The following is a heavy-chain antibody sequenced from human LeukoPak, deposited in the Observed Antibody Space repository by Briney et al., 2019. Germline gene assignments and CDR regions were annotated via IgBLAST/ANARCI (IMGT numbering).Heavy chain of an antibody. CDR1: GYTFTSYD. CDR2: MNPNSGNT. CDR3: ARFFSSDGMDV. D-gene: IGHD6-6*01. Sequence: ASVKVSCKASGYTFTSYDINWVRQATGHGLEWMGWMNPNSGNTGYAQKCQGRVTMTRNTSISTAYMELSSLRSEDTAVYYCARFFSSDGMDVWGQGTTVTVSS. V-gene: IGHV1-8*01. J-gene: IGHJ6*02.